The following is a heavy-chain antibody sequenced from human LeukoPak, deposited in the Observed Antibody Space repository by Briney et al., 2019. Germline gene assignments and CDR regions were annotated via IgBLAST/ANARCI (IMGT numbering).Heavy chain of an antibody. CDR2: ISWNSGSI. CDR3: AKGGGSRYGYYFDY. Sequence: GGSLRLSCAASGFTFEDYAMHWARDAPGRGLEWRSGISWNSGSIASADSVKRRFTNSRDNAQNSLYLQMSSLRAEDMALYYCAKGGGSRYGYYFDYWGQGTLVTVSS. V-gene: IGHV3-9*03. J-gene: IGHJ4*02. D-gene: IGHD3-10*01. CDR1: GFTFEDYA.